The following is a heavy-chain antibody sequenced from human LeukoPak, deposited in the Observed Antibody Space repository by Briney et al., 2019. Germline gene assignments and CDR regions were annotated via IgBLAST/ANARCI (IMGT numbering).Heavy chain of an antibody. CDR1: GYTFTSYG. D-gene: IGHD6-19*01. CDR2: ISAYNGNT. Sequence: ASVKVSCKASGYTFTSYGISWVRQAPGQGLEWMGWISAYNGNTNYAQKLQGRVTMTTDTSTSTAYMELRSLRSDDTAVYYCASPSRPQWLAYYYYGMDVWGQGTTVTVSS. J-gene: IGHJ6*02. CDR3: ASPSRPQWLAYYYYGMDV. V-gene: IGHV1-18*01.